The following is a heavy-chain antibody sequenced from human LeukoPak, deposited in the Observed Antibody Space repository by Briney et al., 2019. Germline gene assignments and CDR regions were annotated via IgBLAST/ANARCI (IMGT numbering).Heavy chain of an antibody. J-gene: IGHJ4*02. V-gene: IGHV4-4*07. CDR2: IYTSGST. Sequence: ASETLSLTCTVSGGSISSYYWSWIRQPAGKGLEWIGRIYTSGSTNYNPSLKSRVTMSVDTSKNQFSLKLSSVTAADTAVYYCASTGIYGGNPPLDYWGQGTLVTVSS. D-gene: IGHD4-23*01. CDR1: GGSISSYY. CDR3: ASTGIYGGNPPLDY.